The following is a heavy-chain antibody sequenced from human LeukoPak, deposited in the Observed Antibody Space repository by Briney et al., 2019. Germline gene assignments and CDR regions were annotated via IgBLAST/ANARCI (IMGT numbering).Heavy chain of an antibody. Sequence: ASVKVSCKVSGYTLTELSMHWVRQAPGNGLECMGGFDPEDGETIYAQKFQCRVTMTGDTSTATAYLERSSLRSEDTAVYYCAGDLGIVGATPYNWFDPWGQGTLFTVSS. CDR2: FDPEDGET. J-gene: IGHJ5*02. CDR1: GYTLTELS. D-gene: IGHD1-26*01. V-gene: IGHV1-24*01. CDR3: AGDLGIVGATPYNWFDP.